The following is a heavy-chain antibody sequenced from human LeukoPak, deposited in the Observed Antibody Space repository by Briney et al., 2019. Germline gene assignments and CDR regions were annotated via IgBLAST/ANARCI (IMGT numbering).Heavy chain of an antibody. CDR3: ARVEYSSSWSAFDI. CDR1: GGCISSGDYY. CDR2: IYYSGST. V-gene: IGHV4-30-4*08. Sequence: SQTLSLTCTVSGGCISSGDYYWSWIRQPPGKGLEWIGYIYYSGSTYHNPSLKSRVTISVDTSKNQFSLKLSSVSAADTAVYYCARVEYSSSWSAFDIWGQGTMLTVSS. D-gene: IGHD6-13*01. J-gene: IGHJ3*02.